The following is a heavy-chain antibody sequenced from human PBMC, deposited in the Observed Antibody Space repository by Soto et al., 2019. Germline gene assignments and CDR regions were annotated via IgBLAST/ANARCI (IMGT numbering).Heavy chain of an antibody. CDR2: IYWNDDK. J-gene: IGHJ4*02. D-gene: IGHD3-3*01. Sequence: SGPTLVNPTHTLTLTCTFSGFSLSTSGVGVGWIRQPPGKALEWLALIYWNDDKRYSPSLKSRLTITKDTSKNQVVLTMTNMDHVDTATYYCEHRPAGPDFWSGYSFDYWGQGTLVTVSS. CDR1: GFSLSTSGVG. V-gene: IGHV2-5*01. CDR3: EHRPAGPDFWSGYSFDY.